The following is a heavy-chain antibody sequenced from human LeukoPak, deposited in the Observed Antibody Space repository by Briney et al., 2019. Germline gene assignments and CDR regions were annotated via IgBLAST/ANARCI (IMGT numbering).Heavy chain of an antibody. Sequence: ASVKVSCRASGYTFTSYGISWVRQARGQGLEWXXXISAYNGNTNYAQKLQGRVTMTTDTSTSTAYMELRSLRSDDTAVYYCARSKARGYQGYYFDYWGQGTLVTVSS. J-gene: IGHJ4*02. CDR3: ARSKARGYQGYYFDY. V-gene: IGHV1-18*04. D-gene: IGHD3-22*01. CDR1: GYTFTSYG. CDR2: ISAYNGNT.